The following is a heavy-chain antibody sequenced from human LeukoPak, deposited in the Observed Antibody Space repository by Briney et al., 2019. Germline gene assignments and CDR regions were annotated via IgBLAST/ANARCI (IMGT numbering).Heavy chain of an antibody. V-gene: IGHV1-2*02. CDR2: INTNSGVT. Sequence: ASVKVSCKASGYTFIGSFLPWVRQAPGHGLEWMGWINTNSGVTSYAQKFQGRVTLTRDTSISTVYMELNSLTSDDTAVYFCARGVFQGALDYWGQGTRVTVSS. CDR3: ARGVFQGALDY. J-gene: IGHJ4*02. CDR1: GYTFIGSF. D-gene: IGHD5/OR15-5a*01.